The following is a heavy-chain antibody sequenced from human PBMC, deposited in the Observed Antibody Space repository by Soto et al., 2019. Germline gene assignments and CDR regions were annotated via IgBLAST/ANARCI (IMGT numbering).Heavy chain of an antibody. CDR1: GGSISSGGYS. D-gene: IGHD1-26*01. Sequence: QLRLQESGSGLVKPSQTLSLTCAVSGGSISSGGYSWSWIRQPPGKGLEWIGYIYHSGSTYYNPSLKSRVTISVDRSKNQFSLKLSSVTAADTAVYYCARVYGGRGFDPWGQGTLVTVSS. V-gene: IGHV4-30-2*01. CDR2: IYHSGST. J-gene: IGHJ5*02. CDR3: ARVYGGRGFDP.